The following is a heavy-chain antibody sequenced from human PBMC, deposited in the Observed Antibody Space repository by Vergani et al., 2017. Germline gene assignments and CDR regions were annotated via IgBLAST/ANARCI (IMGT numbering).Heavy chain of an antibody. CDR2: VFHSGST. D-gene: IGHD5-24*01. Sequence: QVQLQESGPGLVKPSETLSLSCIISGGSISTFYWSWIRQPPGKGLEWIGYVFHSGSTNYSPSLKSRVTISLDTSKSQFSLRLTSVTAADTAVYYCARFDPQMEQPHYWGQGIMVIVSS. V-gene: IGHV4-59*01. CDR1: GGSISTFY. J-gene: IGHJ4*02. CDR3: ARFDPQMEQPHY.